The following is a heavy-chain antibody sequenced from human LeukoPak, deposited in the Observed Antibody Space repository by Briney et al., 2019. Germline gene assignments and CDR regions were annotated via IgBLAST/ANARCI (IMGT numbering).Heavy chain of an antibody. Sequence: PSETLSLTCTVSGGSMSSSSYYWGWIRQPPGKGLEWIGSIYYSGSTYYNPSLKSRVTISVDTSKNQFSLKLSSVTAADTAVYYCARFSRGYDFYGMDVWGQGTTVTVSS. D-gene: IGHD3-3*01. CDR1: GGSMSSSSYY. CDR3: ARFSRGYDFYGMDV. J-gene: IGHJ6*02. V-gene: IGHV4-39*01. CDR2: IYYSGST.